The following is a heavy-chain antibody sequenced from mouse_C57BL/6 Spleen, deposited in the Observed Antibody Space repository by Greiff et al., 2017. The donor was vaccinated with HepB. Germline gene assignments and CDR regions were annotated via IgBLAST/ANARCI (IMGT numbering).Heavy chain of an antibody. CDR2: IYPGSGST. J-gene: IGHJ2*01. CDR3: ARWDGSSLDY. D-gene: IGHD1-1*01. CDR1: GYTFTSYW. Sequence: VQLQESGAELVKPGASVKMSCKASGYTFTSYWITWVKQRPGEGLEWIGDIYPGSGSTNYNEKFKSKATLTVDTSSSTAYMQLSSLTSEDSAVYYCARWDGSSLDYWGQGTTLTVSS. V-gene: IGHV1-55*01.